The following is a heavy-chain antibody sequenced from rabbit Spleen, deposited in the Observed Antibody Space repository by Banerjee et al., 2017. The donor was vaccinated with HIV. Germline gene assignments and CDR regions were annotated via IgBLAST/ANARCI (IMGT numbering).Heavy chain of an antibody. CDR3: AKDVSNGYGRNSWASGYFDL. D-gene: IGHD4-2*01. CDR1: GFSFGDRDV. Sequence: QEQLVECGGGLVQPEGSLKLTCKASGFSFGDRDVMCWVRQDPGKGVEWIACINAVTAKPVFATWAKGRFTMSRTSSTTVSLQMTSLSAADTATYFCAKDVSNGYGRNSWASGYFDLWGPGTLVTVS. J-gene: IGHJ6*01. CDR2: INAVTAKP. V-gene: IGHV1S45*01.